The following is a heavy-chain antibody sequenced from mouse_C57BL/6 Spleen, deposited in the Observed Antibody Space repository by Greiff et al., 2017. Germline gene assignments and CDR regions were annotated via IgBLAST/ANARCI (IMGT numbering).Heavy chain of an antibody. V-gene: IGHV1-80*01. CDR2: IYPGDGDT. D-gene: IGHD1-1*01. CDR3: ARNYGNGAMDY. J-gene: IGHJ4*01. CDR1: GYAFSSYW. Sequence: QVQLQQSGAELVKPGPSVKISCKASGYAFSSYWMNWVRQRPGKGLEWIGQIYPGDGDTNYNGKFKGKATLTADKSSSTAYMQLSCLTSEDSAVYCCARNYGNGAMDYWGQGTSVTVSS.